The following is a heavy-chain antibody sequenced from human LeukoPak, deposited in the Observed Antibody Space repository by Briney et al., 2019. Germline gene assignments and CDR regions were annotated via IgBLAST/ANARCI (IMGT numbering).Heavy chain of an antibody. D-gene: IGHD1-26*01. V-gene: IGHV3-48*03. Sequence: GGSLRLSCAASGFTFSSYEMNWVRQAPGKGLEWVSYISSGGTTIYYADSVKGRFTISRDNAKNSLYLQMNSLRAEDTAVYYCASTIVGANYYYYYYMDVWGKGTTVTVSS. CDR3: ASTIVGANYYYYYYMDV. J-gene: IGHJ6*03. CDR2: ISSGGTTI. CDR1: GFTFSSYE.